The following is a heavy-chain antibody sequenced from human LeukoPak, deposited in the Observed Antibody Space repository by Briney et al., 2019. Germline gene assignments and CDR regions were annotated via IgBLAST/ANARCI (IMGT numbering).Heavy chain of an antibody. CDR1: GYTFTSYG. J-gene: IGHJ4*02. D-gene: IGHD5-12*01. V-gene: IGHV1-18*01. CDR3: ARALTSIGRLSGYDFVGY. CDR2: LSAYNGNT. Sequence: EASVKVSCKASGYTFTSYGISWVRQAPGQGLEWMGWLSAYNGNTNYAQKLQGRVTMTTDTSTSTAYMELRSLRSDDTAVYYCARALTSIGRLSGYDFVGYWGQGTLVTVSS.